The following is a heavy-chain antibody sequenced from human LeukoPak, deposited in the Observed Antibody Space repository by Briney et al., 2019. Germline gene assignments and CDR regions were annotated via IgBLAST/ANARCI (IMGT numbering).Heavy chain of an antibody. Sequence: GSLRLSCAASGFTFSSYGMHWVRQAPGKGLEWIGEINHSGSTNYNPSLKSRVTISVDTSKNQFSLKLSSVTAADTAVYYCVLRRVPLEWFDPWGQGTLVTVSS. D-gene: IGHD1-1*01. CDR3: VLRRVPLEWFDP. CDR1: GFTFSSYG. CDR2: INHSGST. V-gene: IGHV4-34*08. J-gene: IGHJ5*02.